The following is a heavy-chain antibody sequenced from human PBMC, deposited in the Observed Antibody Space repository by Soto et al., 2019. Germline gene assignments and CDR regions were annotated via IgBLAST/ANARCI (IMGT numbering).Heavy chain of an antibody. CDR1: AGSISSYY. V-gene: IGHV4-59*01. CDR3: GRVETPFLGELSLYRPAQYNWFDP. D-gene: IGHD3-16*02. J-gene: IGHJ5*02. Sequence: SETLSLTCTVSAGSISSYYWRWICRPPGKSLEWGGYIYYCGSTNYNPSLKSRVTISVDTSKNEFSLKLSSVTAAATSVSYCGRVETPFLGELSLYRPAQYNWFDPWGHGTLVTVSS. CDR2: IYYCGST.